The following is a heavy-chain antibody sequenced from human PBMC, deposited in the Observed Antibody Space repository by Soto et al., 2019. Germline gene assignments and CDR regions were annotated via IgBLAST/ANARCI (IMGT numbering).Heavy chain of an antibody. Sequence: QVQLVQSGAEVKKPGASVKVSCKASGYTFTSYAMHWVRQAPGQRLEWMGWINAGNGNTKYSQKFQGRVTITRDTSASTAYMELSSVRSEDTAVYYCARRWRGGSGGSCFGRSDAFDIWGQGTMVTVSS. CDR3: ARRWRGGSGGSCFGRSDAFDI. CDR1: GYTFTSYA. D-gene: IGHD2-15*01. J-gene: IGHJ3*02. V-gene: IGHV1-3*01. CDR2: INAGNGNT.